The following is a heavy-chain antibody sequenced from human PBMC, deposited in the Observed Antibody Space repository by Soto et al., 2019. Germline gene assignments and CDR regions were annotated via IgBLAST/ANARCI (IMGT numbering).Heavy chain of an antibody. Sequence: LVESGGGVVQPGRSLRLSCAASGFTFSSYGMHWVRQAPGKGLEWVAVIWYDGSNKYYADSVKGRFTISRDNSKNTLYLQMNSLRAEDTAVYYCARDTTTVALYGMDVWGQGTTVTVSS. V-gene: IGHV3-33*01. D-gene: IGHD4-17*01. CDR2: IWYDGSNK. CDR3: ARDTTTVALYGMDV. CDR1: GFTFSSYG. J-gene: IGHJ6*02.